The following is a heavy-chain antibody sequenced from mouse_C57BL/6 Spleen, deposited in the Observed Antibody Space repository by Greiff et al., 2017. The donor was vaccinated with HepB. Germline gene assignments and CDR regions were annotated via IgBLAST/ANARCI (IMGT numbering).Heavy chain of an antibody. CDR1: GYAFSSYW. CDR3: AATAQATSSMDD. CDR2: IYPGDGDT. V-gene: IGHV1-80*01. Sequence: QVQLQQSGAELVKPGASVKISCKASGYAFSSYWMNWVKQRPGKGLEWIGQIYPGDGDTNYNGKFKGKATLTADKSSSTAYMQLSSLTSEDSAVYCCAATAQATSSMDDWGQGTSVTVAS. J-gene: IGHJ4*01. D-gene: IGHD3-2*02.